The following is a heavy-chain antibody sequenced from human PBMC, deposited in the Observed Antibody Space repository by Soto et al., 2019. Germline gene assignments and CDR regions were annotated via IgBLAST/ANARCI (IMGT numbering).Heavy chain of an antibody. CDR2: ISYDGSNK. D-gene: IGHD4-17*01. CDR3: AKWGPKWGDYGYDY. Sequence: GGSLRLSCAASGFTFSSYGMHWVRQAPGKGLEWVAVISYDGSNKYYADSVKGRFTISRDNSKNTLYLQMNSLRAEDTAVYYCAKWGPKWGDYGYDYWGQGTLVTVSS. V-gene: IGHV3-30*18. CDR1: GFTFSSYG. J-gene: IGHJ4*02.